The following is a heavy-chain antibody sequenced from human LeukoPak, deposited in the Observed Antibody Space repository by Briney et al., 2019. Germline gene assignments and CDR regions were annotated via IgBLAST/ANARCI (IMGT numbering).Heavy chain of an antibody. D-gene: IGHD1-14*01. CDR1: GFTFSSYD. Sequence: GGSLRLSCVDSGFTFSSYDMSWVRQIPGKGLEWVSAISASGGSTYYVDSVKGRFTISSDNSKSTLYLQMNSLRAEDTAIFYCARDLNRNWFDPWGQGTLVTVSS. V-gene: IGHV3-23*01. J-gene: IGHJ5*02. CDR3: ARDLNRNWFDP. CDR2: ISASGGST.